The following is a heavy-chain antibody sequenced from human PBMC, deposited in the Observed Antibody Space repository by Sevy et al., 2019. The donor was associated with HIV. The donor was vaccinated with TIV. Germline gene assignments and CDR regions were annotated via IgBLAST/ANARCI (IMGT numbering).Heavy chain of an antibody. CDR1: GFTFGTNF. D-gene: IGHD3-9*01. V-gene: IGHV3-30*04. J-gene: IGHJ4*02. CDR3: ARDADWSLNY. CDR2: ISIDKTVK. Sequence: GGSLRLSGAPSGFTFGTNFMHWVRQPPGKGLEWLARISIDKTVKYYAASLKGRFTISRDNSKNTLYLQMNSLRHEDTAVYHCARDADWSLNYWGQGTLVTVSS.